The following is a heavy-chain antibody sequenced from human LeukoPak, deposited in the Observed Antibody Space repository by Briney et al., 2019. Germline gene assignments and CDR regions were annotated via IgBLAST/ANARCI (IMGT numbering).Heavy chain of an antibody. J-gene: IGHJ4*02. Sequence: ASVKVSCKASGYTFTGYYMHWVRQAPGQGLEWMGWINPNSGGTNYAQKFQGRVTMTRHTSISTAYMELSRLRSDDTAVYYCARKRSPHSTGLGYWGQGTLVTVSS. D-gene: IGHD4-17*01. CDR1: GYTFTGYY. CDR2: INPNSGGT. V-gene: IGHV1-2*02. CDR3: ARKRSPHSTGLGY.